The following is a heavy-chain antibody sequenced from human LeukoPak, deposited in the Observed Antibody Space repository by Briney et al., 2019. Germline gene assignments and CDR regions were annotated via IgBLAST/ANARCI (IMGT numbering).Heavy chain of an antibody. J-gene: IGHJ4*02. CDR1: GGSFSGYY. CDR2: INHSGST. Sequence: SETLSLTCAVYGGSFSGYYWSWIRQPPGKGLEWIGEINHSGSTYYNPSLKSRVTISVDTSKNQFSLKLSSVTAADTAVYYCARARDDSSGYYAYYFDYWGQGTLVTVSS. V-gene: IGHV4-34*01. CDR3: ARARDDSSGYYAYYFDY. D-gene: IGHD3-22*01.